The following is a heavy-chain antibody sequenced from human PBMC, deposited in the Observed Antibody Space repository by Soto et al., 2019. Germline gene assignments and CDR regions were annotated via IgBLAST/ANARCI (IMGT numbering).Heavy chain of an antibody. D-gene: IGHD3-10*01. CDR3: AREVTMVRGARVYGMDV. J-gene: IGHJ6*01. Sequence: QVQLVQSGAEVKKPGASVKVSCKASGYMFTGYYIQWVRQAPGQGLEWMGWINPNSGVTNFGQKFQGRVTMTRDLPSSTAFMELSSLSSDDTAVYFCAREVTMVRGARVYGMDVW. CDR1: GYMFTGYY. CDR2: INPNSGVT. V-gene: IGHV1-2*02.